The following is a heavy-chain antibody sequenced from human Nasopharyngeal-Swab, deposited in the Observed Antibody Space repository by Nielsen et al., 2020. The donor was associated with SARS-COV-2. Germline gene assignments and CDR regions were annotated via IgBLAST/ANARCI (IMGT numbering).Heavy chain of an antibody. V-gene: IGHV3-7*01. CDR2: INHDGSQK. CDR3: ARESSAADY. J-gene: IGHJ1*01. Sequence: GGSLRLSCVASGLTLSGFWMSWVRQAPGKGLEWVANINHDGSQKYYVDSVKGRFTISRDNSKNSIYLQMDRLRVEDTAVYYCARESSAADYWGQGTLVTVSS. D-gene: IGHD6-13*01. CDR1: GLTLSGFW.